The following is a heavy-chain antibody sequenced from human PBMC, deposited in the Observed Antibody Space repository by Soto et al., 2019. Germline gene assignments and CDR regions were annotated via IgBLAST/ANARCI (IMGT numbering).Heavy chain of an antibody. CDR1: GFTFNSYA. V-gene: IGHV3-30-3*01. Sequence: QVQLVESGGGVVQPGRSLRLSCAASGFTFNSYAMHWVRQAPGKGLEWVAIISYAGSNKYYADSVKGRFTISRDNSKNTLYLQMYSLRAEDTAVYYCARDPLWGTAMVLWYFDLWGRGTLVTVSS. J-gene: IGHJ2*01. D-gene: IGHD5-18*01. CDR3: ARDPLWGTAMVLWYFDL. CDR2: ISYAGSNK.